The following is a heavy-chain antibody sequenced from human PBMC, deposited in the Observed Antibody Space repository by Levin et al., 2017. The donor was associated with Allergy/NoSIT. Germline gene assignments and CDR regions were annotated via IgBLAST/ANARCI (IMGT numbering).Heavy chain of an antibody. CDR2: INPNSGGT. Sequence: ASVKVSCKASGYTFTGYYMHWVRQAPGQGLEWMGWINPNSGGTNYAQKFQGRVTMTRDTSISTAYMELSRVTSDDTAVYYCARDSDSRGWSDYWGQGTLVTVSS. V-gene: IGHV1-2*02. CDR1: GYTFTGYY. CDR3: ARDSDSRGWSDY. D-gene: IGHD6-19*01. J-gene: IGHJ4*02.